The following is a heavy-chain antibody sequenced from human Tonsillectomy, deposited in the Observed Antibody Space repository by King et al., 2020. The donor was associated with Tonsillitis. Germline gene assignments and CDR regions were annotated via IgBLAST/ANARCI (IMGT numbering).Heavy chain of an antibody. J-gene: IGHJ4*02. D-gene: IGHD3-10*01. Sequence: VQLVESGGGLVQPGGSLRLSCAASGFTFSSYALSWVRQAPGKGLEWVSAISGSGGSTYYADSVKGRFTIPRDNSKDTLYLQINSLRAEDTAVYYCAKTTVSLWFEDSHHPYYFDYWGQGTLVTVSS. V-gene: IGHV3-23*04. CDR2: ISGSGGST. CDR3: AKTTVSLWFEDSHHPYYFDY. CDR1: GFTFSSYA.